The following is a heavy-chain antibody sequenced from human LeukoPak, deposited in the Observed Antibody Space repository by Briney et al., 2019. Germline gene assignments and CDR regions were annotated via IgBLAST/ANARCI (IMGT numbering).Heavy chain of an antibody. CDR3: ARAGGAAAGYNWFDP. D-gene: IGHD6-13*01. J-gene: IGHJ5*02. Sequence: GGSLRLSCVASGFTFSSYWMHWVRRSPGKGLVWVSRINSDGTGTTYADSVKGRFTISRDNAKNTLYLQMNSLRAEDTAVYYCARAGGAAAGYNWFDPWGQGTLVTVSS. CDR1: GFTFSSYW. CDR2: INSDGTGT. V-gene: IGHV3-74*01.